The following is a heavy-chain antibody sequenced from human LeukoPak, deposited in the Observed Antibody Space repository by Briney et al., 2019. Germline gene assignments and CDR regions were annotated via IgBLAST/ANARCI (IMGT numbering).Heavy chain of an antibody. CDR3: AKPTLVRGVIITPPNFDY. D-gene: IGHD3-10*01. J-gene: IGHJ4*02. Sequence: PGGSLRLSCAASGFTFSSYGMSWVRQAPGKGLEWVSAISGSGGSTYYADSVKGRFTISRDNSKNTLYLQMNSLRAEDTAVYYCAKPTLVRGVIITPPNFDYWGQGTLVAVSS. CDR1: GFTFSSYG. CDR2: ISGSGGST. V-gene: IGHV3-23*01.